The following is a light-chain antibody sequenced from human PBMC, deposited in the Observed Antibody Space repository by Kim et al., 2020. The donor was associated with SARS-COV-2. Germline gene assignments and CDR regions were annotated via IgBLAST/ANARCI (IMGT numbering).Light chain of an antibody. CDR2: DAS. CDR1: QSVNTY. CDR3: QQRGET. V-gene: IGKV3-11*01. Sequence: EIALTQSPATLSLSPGERATLSCRASQSVNTYLAWYQQKPGQTPRLLIYDASNRATGIPARFSGSGSGTDFTLTISSLEPEDFAVYYCQQRGETFGQGTKVDIK. J-gene: IGKJ1*01.